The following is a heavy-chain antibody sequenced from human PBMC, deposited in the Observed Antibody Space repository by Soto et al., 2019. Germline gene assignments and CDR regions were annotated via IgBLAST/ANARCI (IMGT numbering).Heavy chain of an antibody. Sequence: QVQLMQSGVEVKKPGASMKVSCMASGYTFTNYGMSWLRQAPGQGLEWIGWISAYNNDRKYAQKFQGRVTMTTDTSTTTVYMELVNLRSDDTAVYYCARDMRYEAVCDYWGPGTLVTVSS. CDR2: ISAYNNDR. D-gene: IGHD5-12*01. J-gene: IGHJ4*02. V-gene: IGHV1-18*01. CDR1: GYTFTNYG. CDR3: ARDMRYEAVCDY.